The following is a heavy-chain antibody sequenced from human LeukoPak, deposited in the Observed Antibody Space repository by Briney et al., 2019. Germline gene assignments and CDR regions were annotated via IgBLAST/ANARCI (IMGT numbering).Heavy chain of an antibody. CDR2: IGTAGDT. Sequence: PGGSLRLSCAASGFTFSSYDMHWVRHATGKGLEWVSAIGTAGDTYYPGSVKGRFTISRENAKNSLYLQMNSLRAGDTAVYYCARASYYYGSGSYSGFDYWGQGTLVTVSS. D-gene: IGHD3-10*01. J-gene: IGHJ4*02. CDR1: GFTFSSYD. V-gene: IGHV3-13*01. CDR3: ARASYYYGSGSYSGFDY.